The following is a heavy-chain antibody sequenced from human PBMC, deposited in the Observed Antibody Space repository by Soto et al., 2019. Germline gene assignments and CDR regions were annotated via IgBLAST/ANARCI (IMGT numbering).Heavy chain of an antibody. V-gene: IGHV5-51*01. CDR1: GYSFTSYW. CDR3: VRRAEGRPGDGYYYVALDV. Sequence: GESLKISCKGSGYSFTSYWIGWVRQMPGKGLEWMGIIYPGDSEANYSPSFQGQVTISADRSTSTAFLQWSSLKASDTAMYYCVRRAEGRPGDGYYYVALDVWGQGTTVTVSS. CDR2: IYPGDSEA. D-gene: IGHD6-6*01. J-gene: IGHJ6*02.